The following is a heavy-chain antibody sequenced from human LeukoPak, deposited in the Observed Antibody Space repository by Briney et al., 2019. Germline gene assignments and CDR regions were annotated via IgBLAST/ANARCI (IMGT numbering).Heavy chain of an antibody. D-gene: IGHD6-6*01. CDR1: GGTFSSYA. Sequence: GASVKVSCKASGGTFSSYAISWVRQAPGQGLEWMGGIIPIFGTANYAQKFQGRVTITTDESTSTAYMELSSLRSEDTAVYYCARVGRSIAARYYFDYWGQGTLVTVYS. CDR2: IIPIFGTA. CDR3: ARVGRSIAARYYFDY. J-gene: IGHJ4*02. V-gene: IGHV1-69*05.